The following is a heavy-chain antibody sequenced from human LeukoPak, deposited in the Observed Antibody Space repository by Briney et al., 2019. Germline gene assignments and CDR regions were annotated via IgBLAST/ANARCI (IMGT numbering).Heavy chain of an antibody. J-gene: IGHJ4*02. D-gene: IGHD5-18*01. Sequence: PGESLNLSCKGSGYSFNSYWLGWVRQAPGKGLEWIGIIYSGDSDTRYSPSFQGQVIISADNSISTAYLQWSSLKASDTAMYYCAREADPRDTYYDYWGQGTLVTVSS. CDR3: AREADPRDTYYDY. V-gene: IGHV5-51*01. CDR1: GYSFNSYW. CDR2: IYSGDSDT.